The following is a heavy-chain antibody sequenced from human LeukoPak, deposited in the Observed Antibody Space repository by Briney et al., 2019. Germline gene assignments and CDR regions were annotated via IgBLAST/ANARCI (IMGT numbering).Heavy chain of an antibody. CDR2: IYTSGST. CDR1: GGSISSGSYY. Sequence: PSETLSLTCTVSGGSISSGSYYWSWIRQPAGKGLEWIGRIYTSGSTNYNPSLKSRVTISVDTSKNQFSLKLSSVTAADTAVYYCARSMRGWNWFDPWGQGTLVTVSS. CDR3: ARSMRGWNWFDP. V-gene: IGHV4-61*02. J-gene: IGHJ5*02.